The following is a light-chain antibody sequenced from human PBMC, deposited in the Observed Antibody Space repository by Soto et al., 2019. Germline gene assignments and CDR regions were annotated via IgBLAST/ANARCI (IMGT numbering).Light chain of an antibody. CDR1: SSDVGAYNY. CDR2: EVA. V-gene: IGLV2-8*01. CDR3: SSYAGSNTWV. J-gene: IGLJ3*02. Sequence: QLVLTQPPSASGSPGQSVTISCTGTSSDVGAYNYVSWYRQYPGKAPKLLIFEVASRPSGVPDRFPGSKSGNTASLTVSGLQAEDEAHYYCSSYAGSNTWVFGGGTQLTVL.